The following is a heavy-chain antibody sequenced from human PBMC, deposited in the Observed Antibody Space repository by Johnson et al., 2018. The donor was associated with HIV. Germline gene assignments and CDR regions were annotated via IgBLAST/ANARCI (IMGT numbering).Heavy chain of an antibody. V-gene: IGHV3-23*04. CDR3: AKDPYDSSGYRRDAFDI. Sequence: VQLVESGGGLVQPGGSLRLSCAASGFTFSSYAMSWVRQAPGKGLEWVSAISGSGGSTYYAASVKGRFTISSDNSKNTLYLQMNSLRAEDTAVYYCAKDPYDSSGYRRDAFDIWGQGTMVTVSS. D-gene: IGHD3-22*01. CDR1: GFTFSSYA. CDR2: ISGSGGST. J-gene: IGHJ3*02.